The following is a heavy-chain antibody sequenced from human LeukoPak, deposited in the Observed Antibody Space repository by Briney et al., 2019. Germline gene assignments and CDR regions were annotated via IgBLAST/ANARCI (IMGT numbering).Heavy chain of an antibody. D-gene: IGHD4-23*01. CDR2: IASDGSST. J-gene: IGHJ4*02. Sequence: GSLRLSCAASGFTFSIYWMNWVRQAPGKGLVWVSRIASDGSSTTYADSVKGRFSISRDNAKNTLYLQMNSLRVEDTAVYYCARGRPHGNDYWGQGTLVTVSS. V-gene: IGHV3-74*01. CDR3: ARGRPHGNDY. CDR1: GFTFSIYW.